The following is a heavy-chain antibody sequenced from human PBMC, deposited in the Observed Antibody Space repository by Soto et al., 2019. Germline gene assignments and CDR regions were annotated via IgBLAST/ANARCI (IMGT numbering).Heavy chain of an antibody. CDR3: ARDHLSRYYYYYGMDV. V-gene: IGHV1-46*01. Sequence: GASVKVSCKASGYTFTSYYMHWVRQAPGQGLEWMGIINPSGGSTSYAQKFQGRVTMTRDTSTSTVYMELSSLRSEDTAVYYCARDHLSRYYYYYGMDVWGQGTTVTV. J-gene: IGHJ6*02. CDR1: GYTFTSYY. CDR2: INPSGGST.